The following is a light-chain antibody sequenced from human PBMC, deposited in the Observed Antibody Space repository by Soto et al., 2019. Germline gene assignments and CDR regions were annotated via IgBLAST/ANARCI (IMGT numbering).Light chain of an antibody. Sequence: EVVMKQSPDTLSVSPGERATLSCRASRSVTSNLAWYQQKLGQAPRLLIYGSSTRATGIPARFSGSGSGTEFTLTISSLQADDFATYFCQQYDDYPLTFGGGTKVDIK. CDR3: QQYDDYPLT. CDR2: GSS. J-gene: IGKJ4*01. V-gene: IGKV3-15*01. CDR1: RSVTSN.